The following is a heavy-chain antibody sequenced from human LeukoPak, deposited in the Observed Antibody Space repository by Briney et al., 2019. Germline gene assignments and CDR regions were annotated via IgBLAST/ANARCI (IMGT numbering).Heavy chain of an antibody. CDR2: MLYRGST. J-gene: IGHJ4*02. Sequence: PETLSLTCTVSGVSITTTSYYWGWIRQTPGKGLEWIGRMLYRGSTYYSATLRSCIIISVGASKSHSFLTLRAVAAADTGVYDCARQGGWGGALSFFDSWGQGTLVTVSS. V-gene: IGHV4-39*01. CDR1: GVSITTTSYY. D-gene: IGHD3-16*01. CDR3: ARQGGWGGALSFFDS.